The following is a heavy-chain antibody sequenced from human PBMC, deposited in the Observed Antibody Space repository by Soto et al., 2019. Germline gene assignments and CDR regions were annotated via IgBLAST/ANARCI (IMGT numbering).Heavy chain of an antibody. CDR1: GFTFSSYS. V-gene: IGHV3-21*01. Sequence: GGSLRLSCAASGFTFSSYSMNWVRQAPGKGLEWVSSISSSSSYIYYADSVKGRFTISRDNAKNSLYLQMNSLRAEDTAVYYCARVVDRSYSPGYWGQGTLVTVSS. J-gene: IGHJ4*02. CDR2: ISSSSSYI. CDR3: ARVVDRSYSPGY. D-gene: IGHD1-26*01.